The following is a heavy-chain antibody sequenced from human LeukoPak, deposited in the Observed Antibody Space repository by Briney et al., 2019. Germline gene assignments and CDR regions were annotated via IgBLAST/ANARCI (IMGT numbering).Heavy chain of an antibody. D-gene: IGHD2-8*01. CDR1: GFSLRSSE. Sequence: PGGSLRLSFAASGFSLRSSEMNWVRQAPGKGPEWVAHINSADNVQYYTDSVRGRFTMSRDNAKDLLYLQMNSLRDEDTAVYYCARDTVNGPFVISLDLWGQGVLVTVSS. J-gene: IGHJ5*02. V-gene: IGHV3-48*03. CDR3: ARDTVNGPFVISLDL. CDR2: INSADNVQ.